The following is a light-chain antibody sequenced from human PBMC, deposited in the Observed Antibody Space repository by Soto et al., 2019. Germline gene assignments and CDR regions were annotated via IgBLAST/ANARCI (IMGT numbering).Light chain of an antibody. V-gene: IGKV3-20*01. J-gene: IGKJ2*01. CDR3: EHYGSSSPT. Sequence: EIVLTQSPGTLSLSPGERATLSCRASQSVSSSYLAWYQQKPGQAPRLLIYGASSRATGIPDRFTGSGSGTDLTLTISRLEPEDFAVYYWEHYGSSSPTCGQGTKLEIK. CDR2: GAS. CDR1: QSVSSSY.